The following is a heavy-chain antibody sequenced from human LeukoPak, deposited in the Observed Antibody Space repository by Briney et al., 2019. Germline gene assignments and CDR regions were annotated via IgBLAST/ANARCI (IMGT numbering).Heavy chain of an antibody. J-gene: IGHJ4*02. Sequence: PSETLSLTCTVSGGSISSGSYSWSWIRQPAGKELEWIGRIYTSGTTNYNPSLKSRVTISVDTSKNQFSLKLSSVTAADTAVYYCARFAAAGIYWGQGTLVTVSS. CDR1: GGSISSGSYS. D-gene: IGHD6-13*01. V-gene: IGHV4-61*02. CDR2: IYTSGTT. CDR3: ARFAAAGIY.